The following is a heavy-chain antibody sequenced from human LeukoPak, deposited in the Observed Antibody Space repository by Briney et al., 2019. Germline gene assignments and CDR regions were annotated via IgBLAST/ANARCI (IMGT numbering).Heavy chain of an antibody. D-gene: IGHD3-3*01. V-gene: IGHV3-30*02. CDR2: IHYDGSDK. CDR1: GFTFSDYG. J-gene: IGHJ4*02. Sequence: GGSLRLSCAASGFTFSDYGMHWVRQAPGKGLEWVAFIHYDGSDKFYADSVKGRFTISRDNSKNTVYLQMSSLRAEDTAVYYCARGGYYGSGRYYFDSWGQGTLVTVSS. CDR3: ARGGYYGSGRYYFDS.